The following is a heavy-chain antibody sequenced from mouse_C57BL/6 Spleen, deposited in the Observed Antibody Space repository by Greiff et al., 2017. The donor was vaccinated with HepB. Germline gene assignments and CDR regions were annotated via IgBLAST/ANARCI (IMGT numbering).Heavy chain of an antibody. V-gene: IGHV1-18*01. CDR3: ASPYYGSSFSYWYFDV. CDR1: GYTFTDYN. Sequence: EVQLQQSGPELVKPGASVKIPCKASGYTFTDYNMDWVKQSHGKSLEWIGDINPNNGGTIYNQKFKGTATLTVDKSSSTAYMELRSLTSEDTAVYYCASPYYGSSFSYWYFDVWGTGTTVTVSS. J-gene: IGHJ1*03. CDR2: INPNNGGT. D-gene: IGHD1-1*01.